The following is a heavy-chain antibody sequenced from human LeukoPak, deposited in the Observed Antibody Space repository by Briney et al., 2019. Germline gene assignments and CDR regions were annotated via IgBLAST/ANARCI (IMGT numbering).Heavy chain of an antibody. V-gene: IGHV3-30*03. D-gene: IGHD2-2*01. CDR2: ISYDGTKK. Sequence: GGSLRLSCAASGFTFSSYGMHWVRQAPGKGLEWVAVISYDGTKKYYADSVKGRFIISRDNSKNTLYLQVNSLTAEDTAVYYCASNIVVVPAAPTRSYYYYGMDVWGQGTTVTVSS. J-gene: IGHJ6*02. CDR3: ASNIVVVPAAPTRSYYYYGMDV. CDR1: GFTFSSYG.